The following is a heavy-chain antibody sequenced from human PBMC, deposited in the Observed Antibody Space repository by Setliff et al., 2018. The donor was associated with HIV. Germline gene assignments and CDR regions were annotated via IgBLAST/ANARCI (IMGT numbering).Heavy chain of an antibody. D-gene: IGHD6-13*01. CDR2: INSDGGST. J-gene: IGHJ4*02. Sequence: GGSLRLSCAASGFTFSGYWMHWVRQAPGKGLVWVSRINSDGGSTTYADSVKGRFTISRDNAKNTLYLQMNSPRAEDTAVYYCARGGSNSWSPFDYWGQGTLVTVSS. V-gene: IGHV3-74*01. CDR1: GFTFSGYW. CDR3: ARGGSNSWSPFDY.